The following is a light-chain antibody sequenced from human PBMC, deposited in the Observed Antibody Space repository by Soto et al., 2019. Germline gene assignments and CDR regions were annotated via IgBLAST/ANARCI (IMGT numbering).Light chain of an antibody. J-gene: IGKJ4*01. CDR1: QSLLNNFGYSH. V-gene: IGKV2-28*01. CDR2: LGS. Sequence: EIVMTQSPLSLPVTPGEPAAISCRSSQSLLNNFGYSHLDWYLQKPGQSPQLLIYLGSNRASGVPDRFSGSGSGTDFTLKISRVEAEDVGVYYWMGALTFGRGTKVEIK. CDR3: MGALT.